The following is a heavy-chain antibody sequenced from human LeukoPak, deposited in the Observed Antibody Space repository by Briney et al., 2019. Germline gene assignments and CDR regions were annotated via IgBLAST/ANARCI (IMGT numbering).Heavy chain of an antibody. V-gene: IGHV3-15*01. J-gene: IGHJ6*02. CDR2: IKSKAGGGTT. Sequence: GGSLRLSCAASGFSHAWMSWVRQTPGKGLEWVGRIKSKAGGGTTDYVAPVKGRFTISRDDSKNTLYLQMNSLKTEDTAVYYCTTDREGGMDVWGQGTTVTVSS. CDR3: TTDREGGMDV. CDR1: GFSHAW.